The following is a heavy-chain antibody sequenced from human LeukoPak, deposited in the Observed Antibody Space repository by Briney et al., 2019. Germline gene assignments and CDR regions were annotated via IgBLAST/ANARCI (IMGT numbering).Heavy chain of an antibody. CDR3: ARHLSDYVWGSYRYNWFDP. Sequence: GESLKISCKGSGYSFTSYWLGWVRQMPGKGLEWMGIIYPGDSDTRYSPSFQGQVTISADKSISTAYLQWSSLKASDTAMYYCARHLSDYVWGSYRYNWFDPWGQGTLVTVSS. D-gene: IGHD3-16*02. V-gene: IGHV5-51*01. CDR1: GYSFTSYW. CDR2: IYPGDSDT. J-gene: IGHJ5*02.